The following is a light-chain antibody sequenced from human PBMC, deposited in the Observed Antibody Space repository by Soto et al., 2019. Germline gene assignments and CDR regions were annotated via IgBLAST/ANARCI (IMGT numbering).Light chain of an antibody. J-gene: IGLJ1*01. CDR3: AAWDASLDGYV. CDR2: SYD. CDR1: SSNLGDNT. Sequence: QSVLTQPPSASGTPAQRVTISCSTSSSNLGDNTVNWYQHVPGTAPKLLIYSYDQRPSGVPDRFSGSKSGTSASLAISGLQSEDEADYYCAAWDASLDGYVFGTGTKVTVL. V-gene: IGLV1-44*01.